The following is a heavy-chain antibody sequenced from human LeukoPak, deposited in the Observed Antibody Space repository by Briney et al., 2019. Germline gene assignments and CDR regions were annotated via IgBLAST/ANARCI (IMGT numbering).Heavy chain of an antibody. D-gene: IGHD1-26*01. J-gene: IGHJ4*02. CDR1: GFTFDDYA. CDR2: ISWNSGSI. V-gene: IGHV3-9*01. CDR3: AKATSGSYKLQYYFDY. Sequence: GGSLRLSCAASGFTFDDYAMHWVRQAPGKGLVWVSGISWNSGSIGYADSVKGRFTISRDNAKNSLYLQMNSLRAEDTALYYCAKATSGSYKLQYYFDYWGQGTLVTVSS.